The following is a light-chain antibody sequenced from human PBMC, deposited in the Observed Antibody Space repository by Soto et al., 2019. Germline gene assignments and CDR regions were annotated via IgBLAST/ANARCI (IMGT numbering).Light chain of an antibody. V-gene: IGKV1-5*03. CDR3: QQYTSLWT. CDR1: QSISSW. CDR2: KAS. Sequence: DIQMTQSPSTLSASVGDRVTITCRASQSISSWLAWYQQKPGKAPKLLIYKASSLESGVPSRFSGSGSGLEFTLTISRLQPDDFATYYRQQYTSLWTFGQGTKVEIK. J-gene: IGKJ1*01.